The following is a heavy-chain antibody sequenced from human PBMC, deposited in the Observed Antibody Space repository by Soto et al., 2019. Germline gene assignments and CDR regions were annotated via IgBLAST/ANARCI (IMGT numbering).Heavy chain of an antibody. D-gene: IGHD2-2*01. Sequence: GASVKVSCKASGGTFRSYAISWVRQAPGQGLEWMGWISAYNGNTNYAQKLQGRVTMTTDTSTSTAYMELRSLRSDDTAVYYCARDRSIVLVPAAPFDYWGQGTLVTVSS. CDR2: ISAYNGNT. CDR3: ARDRSIVLVPAAPFDY. CDR1: GGTFRSYA. J-gene: IGHJ4*02. V-gene: IGHV1-18*01.